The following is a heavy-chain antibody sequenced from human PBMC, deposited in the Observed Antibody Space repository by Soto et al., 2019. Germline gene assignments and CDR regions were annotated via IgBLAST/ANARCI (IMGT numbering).Heavy chain of an antibody. CDR2: IIPLFDAT. CDR3: ARDRSSSWYNGTFYFDS. D-gene: IGHD6-19*01. Sequence: GASVKVSCKASGGTFTTYDISWVRQAPGQGLEWMGGIIPLFDATKYAQKFQGRVTITADKSTGTAYMELSSLRSEDTAMYYCARDRSSSWYNGTFYFDSWGQGTLVTV. CDR1: GGTFTTYD. J-gene: IGHJ4*02. V-gene: IGHV1-69*06.